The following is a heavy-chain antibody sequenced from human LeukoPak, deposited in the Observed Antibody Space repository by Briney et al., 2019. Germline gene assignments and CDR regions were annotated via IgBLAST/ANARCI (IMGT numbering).Heavy chain of an antibody. CDR1: GGTFSSYA. Sequence: SVKVSCKASGGTFSSYAISWVRQAPGQGLEWMGGIIPIFGTANYAQKFQGRVTITADESTSTAYMELSSLRSEDTAVYYCARGTYDYVWGSYRPLFDYWGQGTLVTVSS. V-gene: IGHV1-69*01. D-gene: IGHD3-16*02. CDR3: ARGTYDYVWGSYRPLFDY. CDR2: IIPIFGTA. J-gene: IGHJ4*02.